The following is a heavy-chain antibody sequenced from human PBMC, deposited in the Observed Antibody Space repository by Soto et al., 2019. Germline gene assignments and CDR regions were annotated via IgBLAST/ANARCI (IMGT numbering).Heavy chain of an antibody. CDR1: GASLSTTNYY. V-gene: IGHV4-39*01. J-gene: IGHJ5*02. CDR3: ARQSTSAEWFDP. CDR2: IFYTGRT. Sequence: SETLSLTCSVSGASLSTTNYYWAWVRQPPGKGPEWIGNIFYTGRTYYNPSLKNRVTISVDTYRGQISLKLTSVTAADTSIYYCARQSTSAEWFDPWGQGALVTVSS. D-gene: IGHD1-26*01.